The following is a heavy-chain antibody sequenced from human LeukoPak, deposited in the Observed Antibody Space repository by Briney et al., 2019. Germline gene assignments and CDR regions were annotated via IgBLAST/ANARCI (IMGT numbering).Heavy chain of an antibody. D-gene: IGHD3-10*01. V-gene: IGHV1-8*01. J-gene: IGHJ6*02. CDR2: MNPNSGNT. CDR3: ARVDTMVRGVITYYYYYYGMDV. Sequence: ASVKVSCKASGYTFTSYDINWVRQATGQGLEWMGWMNPNSGNTGYAQKFQGRVTMTRNTSISTAYMELSSLRSEDTAVYYCARVDTMVRGVITYYYYYYGMDVWGQGTTVTVSS. CDR1: GYTFTSYD.